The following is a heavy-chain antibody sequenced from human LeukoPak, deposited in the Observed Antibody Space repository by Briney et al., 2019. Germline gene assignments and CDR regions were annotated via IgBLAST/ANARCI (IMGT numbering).Heavy chain of an antibody. CDR2: ISSSSYI. CDR3: ARAPTYCSSTSCYRLRSIEPGDY. V-gene: IGHV3-21*01. D-gene: IGHD2-2*01. Sequence: GGSLSLSCAASGFTFSSYSMNWVRQAPGKGLEWVSSISSSSYIYYADSVKGRFTISRDNAKNSLYLQMNSLRAEDTAVYYCARAPTYCSSTSCYRLRSIEPGDYWGQGTLVTVSS. CDR1: GFTFSSYS. J-gene: IGHJ4*02.